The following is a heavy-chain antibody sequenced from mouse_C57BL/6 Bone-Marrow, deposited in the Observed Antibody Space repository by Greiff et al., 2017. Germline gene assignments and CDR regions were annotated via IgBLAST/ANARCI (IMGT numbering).Heavy chain of an antibody. V-gene: IGHV1-64*01. CDR3: ARAYEYGDVTMDY. J-gene: IGHJ4*01. D-gene: IGHD2-4*01. CDR2: IHPNSGSP. Sequence: QVQLQQPGAELVKPGASVKLSCKASGYTFTNYWMPWVKQRPGQGLEWIGMIHPNSGSPDYNEKFKSKATLSVDKSSRTAYLQLSSLTSEDSAVYDCARAYEYGDVTMDYWGQGTTVTVSS. CDR1: GYTFTNYW.